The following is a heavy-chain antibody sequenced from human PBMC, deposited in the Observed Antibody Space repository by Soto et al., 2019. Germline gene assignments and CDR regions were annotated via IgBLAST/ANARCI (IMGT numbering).Heavy chain of an antibody. Sequence: TSETLSLTCTVSGGSISSYYWSWIRQPPGKGLEWIGYIYYSGSTNYNPSLKSRVTISVDTSKNQFSLKLSSVTAADTAVYYCARPRGYSSWDFDYGGRETLVTVSS. CDR1: GGSISSYY. D-gene: IGHD6-13*01. J-gene: IGHJ4*02. CDR2: IYYSGST. CDR3: ARPRGYSSWDFDY. V-gene: IGHV4-59*01.